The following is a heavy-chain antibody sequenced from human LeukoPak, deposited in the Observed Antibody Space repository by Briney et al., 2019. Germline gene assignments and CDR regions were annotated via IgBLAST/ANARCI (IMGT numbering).Heavy chain of an antibody. CDR2: IYYSGST. V-gene: IGHV4-30-4*08. Sequence: SQTLSLTCTVSGASISSTDYYWTWIRQPPGKGLEWTGYIYYSGSTYYNPSLKRRVTMSLDTSKNHFSVKLSSVTAADTAVYYCARSISGYSSSYLVWGQGALVTVSS. J-gene: IGHJ4*02. CDR3: ARSISGYSSSYLV. D-gene: IGHD6-13*01. CDR1: GASISSTDYY.